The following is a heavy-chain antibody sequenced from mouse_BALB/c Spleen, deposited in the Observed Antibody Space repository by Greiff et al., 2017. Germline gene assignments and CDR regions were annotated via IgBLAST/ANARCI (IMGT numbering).Heavy chain of an antibody. CDR3: AIWVGYGNYPYAMDY. Sequence: EVQGVESGAELVKPGASVKLSCTASGFNIKDTYMHWVKQRPEQGLEWIGRIDPANGNTKYDPKFQGKATITADTSSNTAYLQLSSLTSEDTAVYYCAIWVGYGNYPYAMDYWGQGTSVTVSS. V-gene: IGHV14-3*02. D-gene: IGHD2-10*02. J-gene: IGHJ4*01. CDR1: GFNIKDTY. CDR2: IDPANGNT.